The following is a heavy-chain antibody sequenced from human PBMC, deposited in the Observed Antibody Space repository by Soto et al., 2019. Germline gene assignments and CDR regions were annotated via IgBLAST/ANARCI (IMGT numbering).Heavy chain of an antibody. D-gene: IGHD6-19*01. CDR1: GGTFTSYA. J-gene: IGHJ4*02. CDR3: ATDSSGWYSFDY. V-gene: IGHV1-69*10. Sequence: GASVKVSCKASGGTFTSYAISWVRQAPGQGLEWMGGINPIDGKTNYAQKFQGRVTMTEDTSTNTAYMELSSLRSEDTAVYYCATDSSGWYSFDYWGQGTLVTVSS. CDR2: INPIDGKT.